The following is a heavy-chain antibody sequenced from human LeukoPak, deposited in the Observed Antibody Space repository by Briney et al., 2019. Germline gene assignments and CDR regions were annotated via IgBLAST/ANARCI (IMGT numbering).Heavy chain of an antibody. CDR2: INPNSGGT. V-gene: IGHV1-2*02. CDR1: GYTFTGYY. J-gene: IGHJ4*02. D-gene: IGHD3-16*01. Sequence: ASVKVSCKASGYTFTGYYMHWVRQAPGQGLEWMGWINPNSGGTNYAQKFQGRVTMTRDTSINTAYMELSRLRSDDTAVYYCARDSGGGGDFDYWGQGTLVTVSS. CDR3: ARDSGGGGDFDY.